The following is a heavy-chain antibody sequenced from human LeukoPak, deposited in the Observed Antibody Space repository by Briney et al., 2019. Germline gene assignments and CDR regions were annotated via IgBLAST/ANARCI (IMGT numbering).Heavy chain of an antibody. CDR3: AKDSLGSSSKNWFDP. Sequence: GGSLRLSCAASGFTFSSYAMSWVRQAPGKGLEWVSAISGGGGSTYYADSVKGRFAISRDNSKNTLYLQMNSLRAEDTAVYYCAKDSLGSSSKNWFDPWGQGTLVTVSS. D-gene: IGHD6-13*01. CDR2: ISGGGGST. CDR1: GFTFSSYA. V-gene: IGHV3-23*01. J-gene: IGHJ5*02.